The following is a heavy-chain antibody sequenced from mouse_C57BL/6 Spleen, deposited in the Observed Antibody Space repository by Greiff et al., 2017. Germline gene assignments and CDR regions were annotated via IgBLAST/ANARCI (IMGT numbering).Heavy chain of an antibody. Sequence: QVQLQQSGAELVKPGASVKISCKASGYAFSSYWMNWVKQRPGKGLEWIGQIYPGDGDTNYNGKFKGKATLTADKSSSTAYMQLSSLTSEDSAVYFCARTTVEDGDWYFDGWGTGATVTVSS. CDR3: ARTTVEDGDWYFDG. J-gene: IGHJ1*03. V-gene: IGHV1-80*01. D-gene: IGHD1-1*01. CDR2: IYPGDGDT. CDR1: GYAFSSYW.